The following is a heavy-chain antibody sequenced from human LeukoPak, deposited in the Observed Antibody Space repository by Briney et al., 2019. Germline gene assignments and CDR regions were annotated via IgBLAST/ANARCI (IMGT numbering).Heavy chain of an antibody. Sequence: GGSLRLSCAASGFTFSNYAMTWVRQAPGKGLEWVSAISGSGGSTYYADSVKGRFTISRDNSKNTLYLQMNSLRAEDTAVYYCARGTPVSYSGSYLWSYWGQGTLVTVSS. CDR1: GFTFSNYA. V-gene: IGHV3-23*01. J-gene: IGHJ4*02. CDR3: ARGTPVSYSGSYLWSY. CDR2: ISGSGGST. D-gene: IGHD1-26*01.